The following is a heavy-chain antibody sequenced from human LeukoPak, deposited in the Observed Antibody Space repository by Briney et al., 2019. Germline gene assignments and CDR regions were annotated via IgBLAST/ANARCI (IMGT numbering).Heavy chain of an antibody. CDR1: GYSFTSFW. D-gene: IGHD6-19*01. Sequence: MTGESLKISCKCSGYSFTSFWIAWVRQMPGKGLEWMGIIYPGDSDTRYSPSFEGQVTISADKSISTAYLQWSSLKASDTAMYYCARREPNSSGWTFDYWGQGTLVTVSS. V-gene: IGHV5-51*01. CDR3: ARREPNSSGWTFDY. CDR2: IYPGDSDT. J-gene: IGHJ4*02.